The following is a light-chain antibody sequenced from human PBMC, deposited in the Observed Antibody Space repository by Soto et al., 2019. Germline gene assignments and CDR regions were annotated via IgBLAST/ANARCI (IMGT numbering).Light chain of an antibody. Sequence: DIQMTQSPSSVSASVGDRVTITCRASQDLSSWLAWYQQKPGKAPKLLISAASSLQSGVPSRFSGSGSRTDFTLTIRSLQPEDFATYYCQQPISFPITFGQGTRLEIK. J-gene: IGKJ5*01. CDR3: QQPISFPIT. CDR1: QDLSSW. V-gene: IGKV1D-12*01. CDR2: AAS.